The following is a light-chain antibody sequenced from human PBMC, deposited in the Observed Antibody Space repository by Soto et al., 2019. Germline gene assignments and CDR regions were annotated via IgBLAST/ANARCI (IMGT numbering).Light chain of an antibody. J-gene: IGKJ1*01. Sequence: DIQMTQSPSTLSASVGDRVTITCRASQSISFWLAWYQQKPGKAPTLLIYDASSLESGVPSRFSGSGSGTEVTLTISSLQPDDFATYYCQKYDSYSTTFGQGTKVEIK. CDR2: DAS. CDR1: QSISFW. V-gene: IGKV1-5*01. CDR3: QKYDSYSTT.